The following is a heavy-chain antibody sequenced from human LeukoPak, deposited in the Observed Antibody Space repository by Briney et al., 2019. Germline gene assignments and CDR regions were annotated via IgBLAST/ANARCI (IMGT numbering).Heavy chain of an antibody. J-gene: IGHJ4*02. V-gene: IGHV3-30*04. CDR2: ISYDGRNK. CDR1: GFTFSNYA. D-gene: IGHD5-12*01. Sequence: QTGGSLRLSCAASGFTFSNYAMHWVRQAPGKGLEWVGVISYDGRNKYYADSVKGRFTISRDNSKKTLDLQMNSLRAEDTAVYYCTSPDSGYDSSVADYWGQGTLVTVFS. CDR3: TSPDSGYDSSVADY.